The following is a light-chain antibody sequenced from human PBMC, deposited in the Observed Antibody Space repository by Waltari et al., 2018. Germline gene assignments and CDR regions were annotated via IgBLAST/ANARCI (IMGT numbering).Light chain of an antibody. J-gene: IGKJ1*01. CDR1: QGVGRS. Sequence: EIVLTQSPGTLSLSPGEPATLSCRASQGVGRSLVWYQQKPGQAPRLLIYDTYKRATGIPDRCSGSGSGTDFSLTISRLEPEDFAVYYCQKYDRLPATFGQGTKVEIK. CDR2: DTY. CDR3: QKYDRLPAT. V-gene: IGKV3D-11*01.